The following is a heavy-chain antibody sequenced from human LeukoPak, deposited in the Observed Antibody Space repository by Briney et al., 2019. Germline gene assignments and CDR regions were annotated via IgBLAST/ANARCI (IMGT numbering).Heavy chain of an antibody. D-gene: IGHD6-19*01. V-gene: IGHV3-30-3*01. J-gene: IGHJ4*02. CDR3: ARGSYYSSGPFDY. CDR2: ISYDGSNK. Sequence: PGGSLRLSCAASGFTFSSYAMHWVRQAPGKGLEWVAVISYDGSNKYYADSVKGRFTISRDNSKNTLHLQMNSLRAEDTAVYYCARGSYYSSGPFDYWGQGTLVTVPS. CDR1: GFTFSSYA.